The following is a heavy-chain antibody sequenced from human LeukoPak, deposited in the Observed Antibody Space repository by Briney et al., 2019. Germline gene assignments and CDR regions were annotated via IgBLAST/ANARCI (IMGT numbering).Heavy chain of an antibody. CDR1: GFTVDDYA. J-gene: IGHJ4*02. CDR3: VKDRRRGYTYGLDY. V-gene: IGHV3-43*02. Sequence: GGSLRLSCAATGFTVDDYAMHWVRQAPGKGLEWVSLIIGDGGRTYYTDSVRGRFTISRDNSNNSLYLQMNSLITEDTALYFCVKDRRRGYTYGLDYWGQGTLVTVSS. D-gene: IGHD5-18*01. CDR2: IIGDGGRT.